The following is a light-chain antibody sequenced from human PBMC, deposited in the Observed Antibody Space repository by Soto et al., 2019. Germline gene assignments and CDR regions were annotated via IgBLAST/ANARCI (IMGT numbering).Light chain of an antibody. CDR2: KAS. V-gene: IGKV1-5*03. Sequence: DIQMTQSPSTLSASVGDRVTITCRASQSISNWLAWYQQKPGKAPKLLIYKASSLESGVPSRFSGRGYGTEFTLTIRSLQSDDFASYYCQQYNTYSWTFGQGTKVEIK. CDR1: QSISNW. CDR3: QQYNTYSWT. J-gene: IGKJ1*01.